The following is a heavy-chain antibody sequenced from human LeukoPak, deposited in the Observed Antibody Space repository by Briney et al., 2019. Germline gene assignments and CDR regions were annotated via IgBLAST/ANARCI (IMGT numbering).Heavy chain of an antibody. V-gene: IGHV4-59*01. J-gene: IGHJ4*02. Sequence: PSETLSLTCTVSGGSISSYYWSWIRQPPGKGLEWIGYIYYSGSTNYNPSLKSRVTISVDTSKNQFSLKLSSVTAADTAVYYCARGSWYYYDSSVKFFDYWGQGTLVTVSS. CDR2: IYYSGST. D-gene: IGHD3-22*01. CDR1: GGSISSYY. CDR3: ARGSWYYYDSSVKFFDY.